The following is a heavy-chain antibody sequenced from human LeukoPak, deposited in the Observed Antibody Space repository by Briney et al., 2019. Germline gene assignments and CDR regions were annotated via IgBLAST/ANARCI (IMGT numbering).Heavy chain of an antibody. Sequence: AGGSLRLSCAASGFTFSSYSMNWVRQAPGKGLEWVSSISSSSEFIYYADSVKGRFTISRDNARNSLYLQMNSLRAEDTAVYYCARWLGAIAWPYYFDYWGQGTLVTVSS. CDR2: ISSSSEFI. CDR1: GFTFSSYS. J-gene: IGHJ4*02. D-gene: IGHD3-16*02. CDR3: ARWLGAIAWPYYFDY. V-gene: IGHV3-21*01.